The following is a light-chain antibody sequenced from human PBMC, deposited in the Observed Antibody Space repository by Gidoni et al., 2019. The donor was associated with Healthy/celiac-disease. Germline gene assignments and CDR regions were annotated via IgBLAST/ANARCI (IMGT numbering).Light chain of an antibody. CDR2: LGS. J-gene: IGKJ2*02. CDR3: MQALQTPRT. V-gene: IGKV2-28*01. CDR1: QSLLHSTGYNY. Sequence: IVITPSPLPLLVTPGEPASISCRSSQSLLHSTGYNYLDWYLQKPGHSPRLLIYLGSNRASGVPDRFSGSGSGTDFTLKISRVEAEDVGVYYCMQALQTPRTFXQXTKLEIK.